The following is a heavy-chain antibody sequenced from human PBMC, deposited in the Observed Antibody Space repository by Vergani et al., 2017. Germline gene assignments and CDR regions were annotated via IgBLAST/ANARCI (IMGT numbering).Heavy chain of an antibody. Sequence: EVQLVESGGGLVQPGGSLRLSCAASGFTFSSYWMSWVRQAPGKGLEWVANIKHDGSEKYYVDSVKGRFTISRDNAKNSLYLQMNSLRAEDTAVYYCATQQQPPDSYFDYWGQGTLVTVSS. V-gene: IGHV3-7*03. D-gene: IGHD6-13*01. J-gene: IGHJ4*02. CDR2: IKHDGSEK. CDR1: GFTFSSYW. CDR3: ATQQQPPDSYFDY.